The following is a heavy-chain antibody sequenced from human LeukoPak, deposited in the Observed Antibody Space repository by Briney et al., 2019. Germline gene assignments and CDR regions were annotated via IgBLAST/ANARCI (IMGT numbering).Heavy chain of an antibody. CDR3: ARAQYGDYAKGMDV. Sequence: GGSLRLSCAASGFTFSSYAMSWVRQAPGKGLEWVSAISGSGGSTYYADSVKGRFTISRDNAKNSLYLQMNSLRAEDTAVYYCARAQYGDYAKGMDVWGQGTTVTVSS. V-gene: IGHV3-23*01. CDR2: ISGSGGST. CDR1: GFTFSSYA. J-gene: IGHJ6*02. D-gene: IGHD4-17*01.